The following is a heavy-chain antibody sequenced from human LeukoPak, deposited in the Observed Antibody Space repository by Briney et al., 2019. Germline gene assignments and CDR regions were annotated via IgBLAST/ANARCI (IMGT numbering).Heavy chain of an antibody. Sequence: PGRSLRLSCAASGFTFDDYAMHWVRQAPGKGLEWVSGISWNSGTIGYADSVRGRFTISRDNAKNSPYLQMNSLRAEDTAFYYCAKEGMAGCFDYWGQGTLVTVSS. V-gene: IGHV3-9*01. CDR2: ISWNSGTI. CDR3: AKEGMAGCFDY. J-gene: IGHJ4*02. D-gene: IGHD6-19*01. CDR1: GFTFDDYA.